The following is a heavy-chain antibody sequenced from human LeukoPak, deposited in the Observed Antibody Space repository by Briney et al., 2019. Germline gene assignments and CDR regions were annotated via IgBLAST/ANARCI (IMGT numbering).Heavy chain of an antibody. CDR1: GGCISSGGYS. CDR3: ARGDVGYFDY. D-gene: IGHD1-26*01. J-gene: IGHJ4*01. Sequence: SETLSLTCAVSGGCISSGGYSWRWIRQPAGKGLEWIGYIFHTGSTHYNQSLKSRVTISMDTSKNQFSLKLTSVAAADTAVYYCARGDVGYFDYGSHGSLVTVSS. V-gene: IGHV4-30-2*01. CDR2: IFHTGST.